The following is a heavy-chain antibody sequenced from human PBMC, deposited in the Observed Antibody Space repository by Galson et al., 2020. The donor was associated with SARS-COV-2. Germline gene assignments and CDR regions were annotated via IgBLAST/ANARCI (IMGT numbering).Heavy chain of an antibody. CDR1: GGTPTTYA. D-gene: IGHD3-16*01. V-gene: IGHV1-69*13. Sequence: SVKVSCKTYGGTPTTYALSWVRLAPGQGLEWMGGTMTIFGTTNYAQRFQGRLTITADEATSTAYMELISLTSEDTALYYCTRGNMGGLNVGGQGTLVTVSA. J-gene: IGHJ4*02. CDR2: TMTIFGTT. CDR3: TRGNMGGLNV.